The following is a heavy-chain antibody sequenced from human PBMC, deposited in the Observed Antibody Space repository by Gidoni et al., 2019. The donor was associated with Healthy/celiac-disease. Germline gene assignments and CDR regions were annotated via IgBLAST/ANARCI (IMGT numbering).Heavy chain of an antibody. CDR3: ARDSGLRGYKEDYFDY. CDR2: IYYSGST. V-gene: IGHV4-59*01. J-gene: IGHJ4*02. D-gene: IGHD3-10*01. CDR1: GGSISSYY. Sequence: SLTCTVSGGSISSYYWSWIRQPPGKGLEWIGYIYYSGSTNYNPSLKSRVTISVDTSKNQFSLKLSSVTAADTAVYYCARDSGLRGYKEDYFDYWGQGTLVTVSS.